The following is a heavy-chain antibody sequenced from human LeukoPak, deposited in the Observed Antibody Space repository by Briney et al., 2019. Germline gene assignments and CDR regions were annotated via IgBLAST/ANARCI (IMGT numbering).Heavy chain of an antibody. CDR2: ISSSSSYI. CDR3: ARGRREQLWLLLDY. D-gene: IGHD5-18*01. V-gene: IGHV3-21*06. CDR1: GFTFSSYS. J-gene: IGHJ4*02. Sequence: GGSLRLSCAASGFTFSSYSMNWVRQAPGKGLEWVSSISSSSSYIYYADSVKGRFTISRDNSKNTLDLQMNSLRAEDTAVYFCARGRREQLWLLLDYWGQGTLVTVSS.